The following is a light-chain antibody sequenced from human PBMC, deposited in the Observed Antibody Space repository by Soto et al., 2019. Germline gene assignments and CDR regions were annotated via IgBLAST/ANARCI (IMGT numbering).Light chain of an antibody. CDR1: SSDVGGYNS. Sequence: QSVLTQPASVSGSPGQSITISCTGTSSDVGGYNSVSWFQQCPGKAPRLVIYDVSDRPSGVSNRISGSKSGNTASLTISGLQAEDEADYYCNSYTSSGTYVFGTGTKSPS. CDR3: NSYTSSGTYV. V-gene: IGLV2-14*01. J-gene: IGLJ1*01. CDR2: DVS.